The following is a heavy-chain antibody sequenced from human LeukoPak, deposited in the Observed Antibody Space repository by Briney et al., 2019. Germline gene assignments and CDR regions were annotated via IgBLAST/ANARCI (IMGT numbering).Heavy chain of an antibody. CDR1: GYSISSGYY. D-gene: IGHD6-19*01. CDR3: ARVGSGTSFDY. Sequence: SETLSLTCTVSGYSISSGYYWGWIRQPPGKGLEWIANIYHSGITYYNPSLQSRVTISVDTSKNQFSLKLSSVTAADTAVYYCARVGSGTSFDYWGQGTLVTVSS. CDR2: IYHSGIT. V-gene: IGHV4-38-2*02. J-gene: IGHJ4*02.